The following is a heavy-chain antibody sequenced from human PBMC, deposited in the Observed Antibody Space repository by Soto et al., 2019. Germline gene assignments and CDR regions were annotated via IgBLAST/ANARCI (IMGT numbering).Heavy chain of an antibody. Sequence: QVQLQESGPGLVKPSQTRSRACTVSGGSVGSGEYYYSWIRQPPGKGLEWIGYIYDSGITNYTPSLKGRVTMSLDRSNNQVSLKLSSVTAADTAVYFCARDVAHGYTENGWGQGTMVTVSS. CDR3: ARDVAHGYTENG. V-gene: IGHV4-30-4*01. CDR1: GGSVGSGEYY. D-gene: IGHD5-18*01. CDR2: IYDSGIT. J-gene: IGHJ3*01.